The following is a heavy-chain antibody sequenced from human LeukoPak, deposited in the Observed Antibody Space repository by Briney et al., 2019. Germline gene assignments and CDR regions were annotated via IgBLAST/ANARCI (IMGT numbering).Heavy chain of an antibody. CDR3: VRVPKAPAAVDH. Sequence: ASVKVSCKASGYIFTSYNIGWVRQAPGQGLEWMGWVNSYSGHTNLAQNLQGRVTMTTDTSTSTAYMEMRSLKSDDTAMFYCVRVPKAPAAVDHWGQGTLVTGSS. CDR2: VNSYSGHT. V-gene: IGHV1-18*01. J-gene: IGHJ4*02. D-gene: IGHD6-19*01. CDR1: GYIFTSYN.